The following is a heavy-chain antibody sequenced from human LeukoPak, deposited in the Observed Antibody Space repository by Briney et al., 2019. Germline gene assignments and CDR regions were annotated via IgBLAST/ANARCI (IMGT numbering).Heavy chain of an antibody. J-gene: IGHJ4*02. CDR1: GYTFTSYD. Sequence: ASVKVSCKASGYTFTSYDINWVRQATGQGLEWMGWMNPNSGNTGYAQKFQGRVAMTRDTSTSIVYMDLSSLRSEDTAVYYCARAGYSSGWYYFDYWGQGTLVTVSS. CDR2: MNPNSGNT. D-gene: IGHD6-13*01. V-gene: IGHV1-8*01. CDR3: ARAGYSSGWYYFDY.